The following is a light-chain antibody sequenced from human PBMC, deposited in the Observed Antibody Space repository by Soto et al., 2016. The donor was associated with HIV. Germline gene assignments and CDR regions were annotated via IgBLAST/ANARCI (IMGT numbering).Light chain of an antibody. CDR2: GDN. V-gene: IGLV3-19*01. J-gene: IGLJ2*01. CDR1: SLRVHY. Sequence: SSELTQDPAVSVALGQTVGITCQGDSLRVHYAIWYQQKPGQAPALILYGDNNRPSGIPGRFSGSSSGNTASLTITGAQAEDEADYFCSSRDNTGYHVLFGGGTNLTVL. CDR3: SSRDNTGYHVL.